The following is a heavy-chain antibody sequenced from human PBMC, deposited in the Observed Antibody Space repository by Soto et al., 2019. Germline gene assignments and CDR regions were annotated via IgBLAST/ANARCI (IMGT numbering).Heavy chain of an antibody. V-gene: IGHV4-31*03. CDR3: ARGIRYSSGCVDY. Sequence: QVQLQESGPGLVKPSQTLSLTCTVSGGSISSGGYYWSWIRQHPGKGLEWIGYIYYSGSTYYNPSIKSRVTISVDTSKNQCSLKLSSVTAADTAVYYCARGIRYSSGCVDYWGQGTLVTVSS. J-gene: IGHJ4*02. CDR1: GGSISSGGYY. CDR2: IYYSGST. D-gene: IGHD6-19*01.